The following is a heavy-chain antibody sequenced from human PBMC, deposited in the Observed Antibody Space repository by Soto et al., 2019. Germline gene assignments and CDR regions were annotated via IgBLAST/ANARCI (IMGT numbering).Heavy chain of an antibody. CDR3: ARLGGMVRGSSNWFDP. CDR1: DDSISNYY. J-gene: IGHJ5*02. D-gene: IGHD3-10*01. Sequence: NPSETLSLTCTVSDDSISNYYWSWIRQPPGKGLEWIGSIYYIGSTNYNPSLKSRVTISVDTSQNELSLKLTSVTAADTAVYYCARLGGMVRGSSNWFDPWGQGTLVTVSS. V-gene: IGHV4-59*01. CDR2: IYYIGST.